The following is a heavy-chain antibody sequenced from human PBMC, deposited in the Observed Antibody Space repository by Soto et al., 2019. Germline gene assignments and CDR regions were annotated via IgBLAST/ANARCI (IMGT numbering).Heavy chain of an antibody. Sequence: GALVKVSFKGSGYGLSIYGIIWVRQAHGQGPEWMGWISGHNGNTNHPQSLQGRVTMTTDTSRNTAYMELRSLRSDDTAVYYCARHRFNYYDDTVYYYFDYWGQGTLVNVSS. J-gene: IGHJ4*02. CDR3: ARHRFNYYDDTVYYYFDY. CDR2: ISGHNGNT. CDR1: GYGLSIYG. V-gene: IGHV1-18*04. D-gene: IGHD3-22*01.